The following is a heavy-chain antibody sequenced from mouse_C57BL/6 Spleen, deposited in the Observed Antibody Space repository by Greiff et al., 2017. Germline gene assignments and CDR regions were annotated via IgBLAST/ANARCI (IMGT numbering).Heavy chain of an antibody. Sequence: EVKLVESVAELVRPGASVKLSCTASGFNFKNTYMHWVKQRPEQGLEWIGRIDPANGNTKYAPKFQGKATITADTSSNTAYLQLSSLTSEDTAIYYCAREDYYGSSDYWGQGTTLTVSS. CDR1: GFNFKNTY. V-gene: IGHV14-3*01. D-gene: IGHD1-1*01. CDR2: IDPANGNT. CDR3: AREDYYGSSDY. J-gene: IGHJ2*01.